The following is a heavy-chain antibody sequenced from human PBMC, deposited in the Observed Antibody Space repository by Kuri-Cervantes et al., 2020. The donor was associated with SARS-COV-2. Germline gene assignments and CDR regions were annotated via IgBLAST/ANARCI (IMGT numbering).Heavy chain of an antibody. V-gene: IGHV3-30*18. D-gene: IGHD2-21*01. J-gene: IGHJ4*02. CDR3: AKDRVGVQDF. CDR1: GFNFSRTD. CDR2: ISHDGKNK. Sequence: SLKISCAASGFNFSRTDMHWVRQAPGKGLEWVAVISHDGKNKKCIASGEGRFTISRDNSQNTLCLHMKSLRSEDTAMYYCAKDRVGVQDFWGQGTLVTVSS.